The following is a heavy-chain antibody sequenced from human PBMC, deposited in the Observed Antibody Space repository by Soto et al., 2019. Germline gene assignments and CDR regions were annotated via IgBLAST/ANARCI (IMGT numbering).Heavy chain of an antibody. J-gene: IGHJ6*02. CDR1: GFTFSSYA. CDR3: AKDSPGSSGYYLLRYYYGMDV. V-gene: IGHV3-23*01. Sequence: EVQLLESGGGLVQPGGSLRLSCAASGFTFSSYAMSWVRQAPGKGLEWVSAISGRGGSTYYADSVKGRFTISRDNSKNTLYLQMNSLRAEDTAVYYCAKDSPGSSGYYLLRYYYGMDVWGQGTTVTVSS. CDR2: ISGRGGST. D-gene: IGHD3-22*01.